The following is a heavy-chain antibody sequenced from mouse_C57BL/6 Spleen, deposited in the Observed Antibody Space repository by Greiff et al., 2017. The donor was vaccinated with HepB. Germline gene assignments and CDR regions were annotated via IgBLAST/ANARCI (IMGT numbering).Heavy chain of an antibody. CDR2: ISSGSSTI. V-gene: IGHV5-17*01. Sequence: EVKVVESGGGLVKPGGSLKLSCAASGFTFSDYGMHWVRQAPEKGLEWVAYISSGSSTIYYADTVKGRFTISRDNAKNTLFLQMTSLRSEDTAMYYCASPGLRGAMDYWGQGTSVTVSS. CDR1: GFTFSDYG. J-gene: IGHJ4*01. D-gene: IGHD1-1*01. CDR3: ASPGLRGAMDY.